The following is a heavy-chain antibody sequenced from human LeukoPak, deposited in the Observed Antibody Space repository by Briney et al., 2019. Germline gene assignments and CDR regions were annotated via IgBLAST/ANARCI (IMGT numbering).Heavy chain of an antibody. CDR2: IYSGGST. J-gene: IGHJ6*02. D-gene: IGHD2-2*01. CDR3: ARGYCSSTSCYGLYYYYGMDV. V-gene: IGHV3-53*01. CDR1: GFTVSSNY. Sequence: GSLRLSCAASGFTVSSNYMSWVRQAPGKGLEWVSVIYSGGSTYYADSVKGRFTIPRDNSKNTLYLQMNSLRAEDTAVYYCARGYCSSTSCYGLYYYYGMDVWGQGTTVTVSS.